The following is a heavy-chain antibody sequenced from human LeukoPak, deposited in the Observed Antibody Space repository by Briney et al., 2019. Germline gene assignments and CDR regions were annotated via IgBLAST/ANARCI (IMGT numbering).Heavy chain of an antibody. D-gene: IGHD1-1*01. CDR1: GGSISSYF. CDR2: IHPSGAT. J-gene: IGHJ4*02. CDR3: GRLYNTCYLDY. V-gene: IGHV4-4*09. Sequence: SETLSLTCSVSGGSISSYFWSWIRQPPGEGLEWIGYIHPSGATNYNPSLKSRVTISLDTSKNQFSLKVTSVTAADTAVYYCGRLYNTCYLDYWGQGTLVTVSS.